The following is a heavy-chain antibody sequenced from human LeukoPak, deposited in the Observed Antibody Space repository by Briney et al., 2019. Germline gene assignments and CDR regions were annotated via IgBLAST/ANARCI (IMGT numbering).Heavy chain of an antibody. V-gene: IGHV3-23*01. Sequence: GGSLRLSCAASGFTFSSYAMSWVRQAPGKGLEWVSAISGSGGSTYYADSVRGRFTISRDNSKNTLYLLMTSLRADDTAVYYCATVKYDYGDPVGWFDPWGQGTLVTVSS. D-gene: IGHD4-17*01. CDR1: GFTFSSYA. J-gene: IGHJ5*02. CDR2: ISGSGGST. CDR3: ATVKYDYGDPVGWFDP.